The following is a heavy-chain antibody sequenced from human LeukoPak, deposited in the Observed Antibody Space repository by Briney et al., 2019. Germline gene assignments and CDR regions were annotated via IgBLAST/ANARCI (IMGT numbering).Heavy chain of an antibody. CDR1: GGSFSGYY. Sequence: SETLSLTCAVYGGSFSGYYWSWIRQPPGKGLEWIGEINHSGSTNYNPSLKSRVTISVDTSKNQFSLKLSSVTAADTAVYYCARDLGQSWSHFDYWGQGTLLTVSS. CDR2: INHSGST. J-gene: IGHJ4*02. V-gene: IGHV4-34*01. D-gene: IGHD2-8*01. CDR3: ARDLGQSWSHFDY.